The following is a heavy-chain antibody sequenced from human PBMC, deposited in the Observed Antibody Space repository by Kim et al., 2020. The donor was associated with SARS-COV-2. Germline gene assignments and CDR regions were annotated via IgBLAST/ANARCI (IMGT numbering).Heavy chain of an antibody. J-gene: IGHJ4*02. CDR3: ARDFTADYFAY. D-gene: IGHD2-21*02. CDR1: GFTFNAYS. Sequence: GGSLRLSCAASGFTFNAYSMHWVRQPPGKGLEWVAVIWYDENKKYYADSVKGRFIVSRDNSKNTLYLQMNSLKAEDTAVYYCARDFTADYFAYWGQGTLV. CDR2: IWYDENKK. V-gene: IGHV3-33*01.